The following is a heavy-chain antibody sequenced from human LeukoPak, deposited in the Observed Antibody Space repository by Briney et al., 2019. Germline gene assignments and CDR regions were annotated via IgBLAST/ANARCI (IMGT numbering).Heavy chain of an antibody. Sequence: SETLSLTCTVSGGSISRNNDYWAWIRQPPGKGLEWIGSMQYSGSTHYNPSPKSRVTISVDTSKKQFSLKVSSVTAADTAVYYCARQAEYIYEPGWFDPWGQGTLVTVSS. CDR2: MQYSGST. V-gene: IGHV4-39*01. J-gene: IGHJ5*02. D-gene: IGHD5-18*01. CDR3: ARQAEYIYEPGWFDP. CDR1: GGSISRNNDY.